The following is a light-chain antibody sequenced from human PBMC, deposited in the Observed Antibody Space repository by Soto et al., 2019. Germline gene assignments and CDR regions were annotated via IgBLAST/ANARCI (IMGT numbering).Light chain of an antibody. V-gene: IGKV1-33*01. CDR1: QDIRKY. CDR2: DAS. J-gene: IGKJ3*01. Sequence: DIPMTQSPSSLSASVGDRVTITCQASQDIRKYLNWYQQKPGKAPKLLIYDASNLETGVPSRFSGSGSGTDYTFTISSLQPEDIATYYCQHYDDIPRTFGPGTKVDIK. CDR3: QHYDDIPRT.